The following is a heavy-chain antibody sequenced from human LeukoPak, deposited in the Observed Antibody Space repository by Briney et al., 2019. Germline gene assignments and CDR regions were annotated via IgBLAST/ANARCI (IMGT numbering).Heavy chain of an antibody. D-gene: IGHD3-3*01. CDR1: GFTFSGSA. CDR3: TRHGDDFWSGYYTFDY. Sequence: GGSLRLSCAASGFTFSGSAMHWVRQASGKGLEWVGRIRSKANSYATAYAASVKGRFTISRDDSKNTAYLQMSSLKTEDTAVYYCTRHGDDFWSGYYTFDYWGQGTLVTVSS. CDR2: IRSKANSYAT. V-gene: IGHV3-73*01. J-gene: IGHJ4*02.